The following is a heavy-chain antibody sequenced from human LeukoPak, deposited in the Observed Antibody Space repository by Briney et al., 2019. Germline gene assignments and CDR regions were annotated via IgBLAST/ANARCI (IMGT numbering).Heavy chain of an antibody. J-gene: IGHJ6*02. CDR3: ARGRRHYYYYGMDV. CDR1: GGSFSGYY. CDR2: INHSGST. Sequence: SETLSLTCAVYGGSFSGYYWSWIRQPPGKGLEWIGEINHSGSTNYNPSLKSRVTISVDTSKNQFSLKLSSVTAADTAVYYCARGRRHYYYYGMDVWGQGTTVTVSS. V-gene: IGHV4-34*01.